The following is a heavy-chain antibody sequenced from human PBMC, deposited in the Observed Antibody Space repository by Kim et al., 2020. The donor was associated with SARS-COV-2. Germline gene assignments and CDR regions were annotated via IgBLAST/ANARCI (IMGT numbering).Heavy chain of an antibody. Sequence: SVKGRLTISRDNAKHSLYLQMNSLRAEDTALYYCAKDIYYDILTGHGMDVWGQGTTVTVSS. D-gene: IGHD3-9*01. V-gene: IGHV3-9*01. J-gene: IGHJ6*01. CDR3: AKDIYYDILTGHGMDV.